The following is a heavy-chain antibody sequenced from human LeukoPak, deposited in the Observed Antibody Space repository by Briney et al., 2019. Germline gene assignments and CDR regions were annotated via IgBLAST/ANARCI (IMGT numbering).Heavy chain of an antibody. CDR1: GYSFTSYW. Sequence: GESLQISCKGSGYSFTSYWIGWVRQMPGKGLEWMGIFYPGDSDTRYSPSFQGQVTISADKSISTAYLQWSSLKASDTAMYYCARQTGGCSGGSCYNPYFDYWGQGTLVTVSS. D-gene: IGHD2-15*01. V-gene: IGHV5-51*01. J-gene: IGHJ4*02. CDR3: ARQTGGCSGGSCYNPYFDY. CDR2: FYPGDSDT.